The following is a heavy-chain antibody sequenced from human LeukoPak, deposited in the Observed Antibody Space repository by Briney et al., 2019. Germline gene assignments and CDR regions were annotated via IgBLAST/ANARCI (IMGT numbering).Heavy chain of an antibody. V-gene: IGHV7-4-1*02. CDR1: GYTFTGYA. J-gene: IGHJ4*02. CDR3: ARDKSAGDYDILTGEYDY. D-gene: IGHD3-9*01. Sequence: ASVKVSCKASGYTFTGYAMSWVRQAPGQGLEWMGWINTNTGNPTYAQGFTGRFVFSLDTSVSTAYLQISSLKAEDTAVYYCARDKSAGDYDILTGEYDYWGQGTLVTVSS. CDR2: INTNTGNP.